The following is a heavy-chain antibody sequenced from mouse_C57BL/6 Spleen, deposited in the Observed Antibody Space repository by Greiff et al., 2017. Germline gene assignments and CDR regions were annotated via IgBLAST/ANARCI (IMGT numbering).Heavy chain of an antibody. V-gene: IGHV1-82*01. CDR2: IYPGDGDT. Sequence: VQLVESGPELVKPGASVKISCKASGYAFSSSWMNWVKQRPGKGLEWIGRIYPGDGDTNYNGKFKGKATLTADKSSSTAYMQLSSLTSEDSAVYFCARWVTGTWYFDVWGTGTTVTVSS. J-gene: IGHJ1*03. CDR3: ARWVTGTWYFDV. CDR1: GYAFSSSW. D-gene: IGHD4-1*01.